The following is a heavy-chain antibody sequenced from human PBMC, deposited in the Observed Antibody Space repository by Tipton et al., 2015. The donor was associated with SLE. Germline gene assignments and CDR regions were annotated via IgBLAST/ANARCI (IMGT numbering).Heavy chain of an antibody. CDR2: IYYSGNT. J-gene: IGHJ3*02. D-gene: IGHD4-11*01. CDR3: ARPRERDYNDAFDI. Sequence: TLSLTCTVSGGSISSGGYYWSWIRQHLGKGLEWIGYIYYSGNTYYNPSLKSRVTMSVDTSKNQFSLNLRSVTAADTAMYYCARPRERDYNDAFDIWGQGTMVIVSS. V-gene: IGHV4-31*03. CDR1: GGSISSGGYY.